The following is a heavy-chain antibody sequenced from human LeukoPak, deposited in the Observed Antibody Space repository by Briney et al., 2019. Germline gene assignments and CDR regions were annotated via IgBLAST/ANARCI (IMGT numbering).Heavy chain of an antibody. J-gene: IGHJ4*02. CDR2: ISSSGSTI. V-gene: IGHV3-48*03. CDR3: VKDRVVGGFGEFDY. D-gene: IGHD3-16*01. CDR1: GFTFSSYE. Sequence: GGSLRLSCAASGFTFSSYEMNWVRQAPGKGLEWVSYISSSGSTIYYADSVRGRFTISRDNSKNTLYLQMNSLRAADTAMYYCVKDRVVGGFGEFDYWGQGTLVTVSS.